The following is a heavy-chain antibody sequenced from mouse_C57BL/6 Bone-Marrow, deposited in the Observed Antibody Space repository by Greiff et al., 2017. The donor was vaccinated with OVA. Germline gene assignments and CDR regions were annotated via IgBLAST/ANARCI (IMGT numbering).Heavy chain of an antibody. V-gene: IGHV1-64*01. CDR1: GYTFTSYW. D-gene: IGHD2-4*01. J-gene: IGHJ4*01. Sequence: QVQLKQPGAELVKPGASVKLSCKASGYTFTSYWMHWVKQRPGQGLEWIGMIHPNSGSTKYNEKFKSKATLTVDKSSSTSYMQLSSLTSEDSAVYYCARYYDYDFYSMDYWGQGTSVTVSS. CDR2: IHPNSGST. CDR3: ARYYDYDFYSMDY.